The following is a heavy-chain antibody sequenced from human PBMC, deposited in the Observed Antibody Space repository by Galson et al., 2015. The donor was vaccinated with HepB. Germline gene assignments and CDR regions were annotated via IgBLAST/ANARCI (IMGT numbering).Heavy chain of an antibody. CDR3: AKDRRGLQLED. V-gene: IGHV3-30*02. J-gene: IGHJ4*02. CDR2: IRYDGSNQ. Sequence: SLRLSCAASGFTFGSYGMHWVRQAPGKGLEWVAFIRYDGSNQYYADSVKGRLAIPRGNSKSTLFLQMTGLRLDDSAVYYCAKDRRGLQLEDWGQGTLVTVSS. CDR1: GFTFGSYG. D-gene: IGHD6-13*01.